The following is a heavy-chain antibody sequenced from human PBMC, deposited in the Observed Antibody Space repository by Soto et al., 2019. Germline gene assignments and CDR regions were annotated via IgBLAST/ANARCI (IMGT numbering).Heavy chain of an antibody. CDR1: GFSLSNARMG. CDR2: IFSNDEK. D-gene: IGHD4-17*01. CDR3: ARIPPDYGDYYYYGMDV. J-gene: IGHJ6*02. Sequence: SGPTLVNPTETLTLTCTVSGFSLSNARMGVSWIRQPPGKALEWLAHIFSNDEKSYSTSLKSRLTISKDTSKSQVVLTMTNRDPVDTATYYCARIPPDYGDYYYYGMDVWGQGTTVTVSS. V-gene: IGHV2-26*01.